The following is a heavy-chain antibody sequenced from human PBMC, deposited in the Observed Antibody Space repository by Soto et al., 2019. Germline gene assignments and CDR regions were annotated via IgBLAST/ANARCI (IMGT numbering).Heavy chain of an antibody. Sequence: GGSLRLSCAASGFTFSSYSMNWVRQAPGKGLEWVSYISSSSSTIYYADSVKGRFTISRDNAKNSLYLQMNSLRAEDTAVYYFIVVVAARGGQDAFDIWGQGTMVTVSS. D-gene: IGHD2-15*01. CDR3: IVVVAARGGQDAFDI. CDR2: ISSSSSTI. V-gene: IGHV3-48*01. J-gene: IGHJ3*02. CDR1: GFTFSSYS.